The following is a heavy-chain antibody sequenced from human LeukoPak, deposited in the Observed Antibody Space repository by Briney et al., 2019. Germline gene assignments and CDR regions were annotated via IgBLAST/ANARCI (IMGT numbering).Heavy chain of an antibody. CDR1: GFSLSTSGMC. Sequence: SGPALVKPTQTLTLTCTFSGFSLSTSGMCVSWIRQPPGKALEWLARIDWDDDKYYRTSLKTRLTISKDTSKNQVVLTMTNMDPVDTATYYCARIMVRGVYKDVWGQGTTVTVSS. CDR2: IDWDDDK. D-gene: IGHD3-10*01. V-gene: IGHV2-70*11. CDR3: ARIMVRGVYKDV. J-gene: IGHJ6*02.